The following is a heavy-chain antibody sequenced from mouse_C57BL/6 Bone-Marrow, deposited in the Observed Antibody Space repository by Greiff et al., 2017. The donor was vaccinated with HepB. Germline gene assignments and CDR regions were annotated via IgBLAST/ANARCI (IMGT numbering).Heavy chain of an antibody. D-gene: IGHD1-1*01. CDR2: ISDGGSYT. V-gene: IGHV5-4*03. CDR3: ARVLYYGSSYVGY. Sequence: EVKVVESGGGLVKPGGSLKLSCAASGFTFSSYAMSWVRQTPEKRLEWVATISDGGSYTYYPDNVKGRFTISRDNAKNNLYLQMSHLKSEDTAMYYCARVLYYGSSYVGYWGQGTTLTVSS. J-gene: IGHJ2*01. CDR1: GFTFSSYA.